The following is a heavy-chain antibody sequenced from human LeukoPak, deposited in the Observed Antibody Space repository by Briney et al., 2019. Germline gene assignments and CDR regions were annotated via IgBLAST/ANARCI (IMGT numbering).Heavy chain of an antibody. J-gene: IGHJ4*02. CDR3: ARVGSLDSGSHFDY. Sequence: SETLSLTCTVSGGSISSYSWSWIRQPPGKGLEWIGSIYYSGSTNYNPSLKSRVTISLDTSTNQFSLKLRSVTAADTAVYYCARVGSLDSGSHFDYWGQETLVTVSS. CDR1: GGSISSYS. V-gene: IGHV4-59*01. CDR2: IYYSGST. D-gene: IGHD1-26*01.